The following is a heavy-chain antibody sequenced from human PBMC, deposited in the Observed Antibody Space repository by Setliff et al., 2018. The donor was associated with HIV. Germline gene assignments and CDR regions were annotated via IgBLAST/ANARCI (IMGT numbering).Heavy chain of an antibody. D-gene: IGHD1-26*01. CDR1: GFTFSTCW. Sequence: PGGSLRLSCAASGFTFSTCWMHWIRQGPGKGLVWVSRINSGVETYADSVEGRFTISRDNARNSLYLQLNSLRAEDTAVYYCARDRGGSYTPLDFWGQGTLVTVSS. J-gene: IGHJ4*02. CDR3: ARDRGGSYTPLDF. V-gene: IGHV3-74*01. CDR2: INSGVE.